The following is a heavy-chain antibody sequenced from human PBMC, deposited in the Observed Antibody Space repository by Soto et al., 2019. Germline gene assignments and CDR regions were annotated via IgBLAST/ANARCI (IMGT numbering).Heavy chain of an antibody. CDR3: AKEMEYSSGWYEAYFVY. Sequence: EVQLVESGGGLVQPGRSLRLSCAASGFNFDDYAMHWVRQAPGKGLEWVSGISWNSGSIGYADSVKGRFTISRDNAKKSRNREMTILRAESTALYYCAKEMEYSSGWYEAYFVYWVQGTLVTLSS. J-gene: IGHJ4*02. CDR1: GFNFDDYA. CDR2: ISWNSGSI. V-gene: IGHV3-9*01. D-gene: IGHD6-19*01.